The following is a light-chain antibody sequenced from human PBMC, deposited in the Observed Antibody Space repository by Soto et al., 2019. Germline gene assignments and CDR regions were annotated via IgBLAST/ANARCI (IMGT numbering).Light chain of an antibody. V-gene: IGKV3D-11*03. Sequence: EIVLTQSPATLSSFPGDRVTLSCRASQAVNTRLAWYQHKPGQAPRLLIYLTSNRAAGIPARFSGSGSETDFTLTISDVEPEDFAVYYCQQRSNLITFGQGTRLEIK. CDR1: QAVNTR. J-gene: IGKJ5*01. CDR2: LTS. CDR3: QQRSNLIT.